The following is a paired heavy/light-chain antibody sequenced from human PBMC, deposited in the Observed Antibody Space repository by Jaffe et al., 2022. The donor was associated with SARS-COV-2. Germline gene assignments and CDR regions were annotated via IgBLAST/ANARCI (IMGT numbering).Light chain of an antibody. CDR1: QSLLNRHGYHY. J-gene: IGKJ2*01. V-gene: IGKV2-28*01. Sequence: DIVMTQSPLSLPVTPGEPASISCRSSQSLLNRHGYHYLDWYLQKPGQSPQLLIYLVSNRASGVPDRFSGSGSGTDFTLKISRVEAEDVGVYYCMQAVETPPSFGQGTKLEIK. CDR3: MQAVETPPS. CDR2: LVS.
Heavy chain of an antibody. CDR1: GYTFSNYW. D-gene: IGHD6-19*01. V-gene: IGHV5-51*01. CDR2: IYPGDSDT. Sequence: EVQLVQSGAEVKKPGESLKISCKGSGYTFSNYWIGWVRQTPGKGLEWLGLIYPGDSDTRYRPPFQGQVTISADKASSTAYLQWNSLKASDTAMYYCARRHIEVSGTYYYYYGIDVWGQGTTVTVSS. J-gene: IGHJ6*02. CDR3: ARRHIEVSGTYYYYYGIDV.